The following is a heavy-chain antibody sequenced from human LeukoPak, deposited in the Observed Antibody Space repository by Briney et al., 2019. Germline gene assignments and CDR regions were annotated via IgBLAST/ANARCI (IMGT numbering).Heavy chain of an antibody. Sequence: GGSLRLSCAASGFTFSSYSMNWVRQAPGKGLEWVSSISSSNIYYANSVKGRCTISRDNAKNSLYLQMNSLRAENTAVYYCARDHGSMVRGVIGRSSDYYYHYYMDVWGKGTTVTVYS. J-gene: IGHJ6*03. CDR1: GFTFSSYS. CDR2: ISSSNI. D-gene: IGHD3-10*01. V-gene: IGHV3-21*01. CDR3: ARDHGSMVRGVIGRSSDYYYHYYMDV.